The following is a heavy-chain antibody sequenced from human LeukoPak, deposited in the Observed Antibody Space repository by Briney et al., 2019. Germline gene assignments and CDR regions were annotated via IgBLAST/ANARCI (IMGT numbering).Heavy chain of an antibody. D-gene: IGHD6-13*01. CDR3: ARCDRIIASPLV. Sequence: SETLSLTCIVSGGSISSSSHNWGWIRQPPGKGLEWIGSIYYSGSTYYNPSLKSRLTISVDTSKNQFSLKLSSVTAADTAVYYCARCDRIIASPLVWGQGTLVTVSS. J-gene: IGHJ4*02. CDR1: GGSISSSSHN. V-gene: IGHV4-39*01. CDR2: IYYSGST.